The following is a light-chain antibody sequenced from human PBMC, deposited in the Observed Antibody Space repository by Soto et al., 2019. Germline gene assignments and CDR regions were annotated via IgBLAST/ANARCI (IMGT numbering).Light chain of an antibody. CDR1: SSDVGAYKY. Sequence: QSALTQPPSASGSPGQSVTISCTGTSSDVGAYKYVSWYQQYPGKAPKLMIYEVSKRPSGVPDRFSGSKSGNTASLTVSGLHAEDEADYYCTSYVGSNIWVFGGGTKRPS. CDR3: TSYVGSNIWV. CDR2: EVS. J-gene: IGLJ3*02. V-gene: IGLV2-8*01.